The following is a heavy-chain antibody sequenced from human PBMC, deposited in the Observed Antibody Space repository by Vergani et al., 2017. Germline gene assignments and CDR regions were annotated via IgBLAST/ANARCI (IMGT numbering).Heavy chain of an antibody. CDR2: ISGSGGST. V-gene: IGHV3-23*01. J-gene: IGHJ3*02. D-gene: IGHD1-26*01. CDR1: GFTFSSYA. CDR3: AKDGGQWEIVHGPDAFDI. Sequence: EVQLLESGGGLVQPGGSLRLSCAASGFTFSSYAMSWVRQAPGKGLEWVSAISGSGGSTYYADSVKGRFTISRDNSKNTLYLQMNSLRAEDTAVYYCAKDGGQWEIVHGPDAFDIWGQGTMVTVSS.